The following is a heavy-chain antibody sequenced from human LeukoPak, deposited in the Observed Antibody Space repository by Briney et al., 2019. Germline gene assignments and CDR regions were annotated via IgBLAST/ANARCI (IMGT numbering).Heavy chain of an antibody. CDR1: GGSISSSSYY. CDR3: ASITMVRGVLFDY. CDR2: IYYSGST. D-gene: IGHD3-10*01. J-gene: IGHJ4*02. V-gene: IGHV4-39*07. Sequence: SGTLSLTCTVSGGSISSSSYYWGWIRQPPGKGLEWIGSIYYSGSTYYNPSLKSRVTISVDTSKNQFSLKLSSVTAADTAVYYCASITMVRGVLFDYWGQGTLVTVSS.